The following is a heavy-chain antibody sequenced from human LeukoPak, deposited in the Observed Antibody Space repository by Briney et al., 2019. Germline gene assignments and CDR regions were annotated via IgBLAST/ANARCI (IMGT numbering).Heavy chain of an antibody. CDR1: GYTFTSYY. CDR2: INPSGGST. D-gene: IGHD1-1*01. Sequence: GASVKVSCKASGYTFTSYYMHWVRQAPGQGLEWMGIINPSGGSTSYAQKFQGRVTMTRDTSISTAYMELSRLRSDDTAVYYCARDSNSDFDYWGQGTLVTVSS. V-gene: IGHV1-46*01. J-gene: IGHJ4*02. CDR3: ARDSNSDFDY.